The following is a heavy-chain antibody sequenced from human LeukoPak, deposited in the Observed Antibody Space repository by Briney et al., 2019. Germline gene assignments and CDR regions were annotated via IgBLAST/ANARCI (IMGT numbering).Heavy chain of an antibody. CDR1: GGSISSYY. J-gene: IGHJ4*02. D-gene: IGHD3-16*01. CDR2: IYYSGST. V-gene: IGHV4-59*01. Sequence: SETLSLTCTVSGGSISSYYWSWIRQPPGKGLEWMGYIYYSGSTNYKPSLKSRVTISADTSNNLFSLLLTSVTAADTAVYYCARGVGEATQLDYWGQGTLVTVSS. CDR3: ARGVGEATQLDY.